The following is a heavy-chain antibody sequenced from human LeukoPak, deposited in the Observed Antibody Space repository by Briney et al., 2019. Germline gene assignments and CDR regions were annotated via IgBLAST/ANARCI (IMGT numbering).Heavy chain of an antibody. CDR2: IYTSGST. CDR3: ARTRLGGATRYYFDY. V-gene: IGHV4-4*07. J-gene: IGHJ4*02. CDR1: GGSISSYY. D-gene: IGHD1-26*01. Sequence: SETLSLTCTVSGGSISSYYWSWIRQPAGKGLEWIGRIYTSGSTNYNPSLKSRVTMSVDTSKNQFSLKLSSVTAADTAVYYCARTRLGGATRYYFDYWGQGTLVTVSS.